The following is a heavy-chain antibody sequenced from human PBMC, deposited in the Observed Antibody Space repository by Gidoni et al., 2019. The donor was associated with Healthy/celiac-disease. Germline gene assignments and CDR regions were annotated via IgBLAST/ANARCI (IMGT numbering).Heavy chain of an antibody. D-gene: IGHD4-17*01. CDR1: GFTFSSDS. Sequence: EVQLVESGGGLVKPGGSLRLSCAASGFTFSSDSMNWVRQAPGKGLEWVSSISSSSSYIYYADSVKGRFTISRDNAKNSLYLQMNSLRAEDTAVYYCASSGADYGDYQGSAFDIWGQGTMVTVSS. V-gene: IGHV3-21*01. CDR2: ISSSSSYI. J-gene: IGHJ3*02. CDR3: ASSGADYGDYQGSAFDI.